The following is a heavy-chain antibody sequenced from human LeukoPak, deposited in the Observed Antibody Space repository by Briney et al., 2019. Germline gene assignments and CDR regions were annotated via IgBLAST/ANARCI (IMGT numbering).Heavy chain of an antibody. CDR3: ARGNSGYPYYYYMDV. D-gene: IGHD5-12*01. J-gene: IGHJ6*03. V-gene: IGHV4-38-2*02. Sequence: SETLSLTCTVSGYSISSGYYWGWIRQPPGQGLEWIGSIYHSGSTYYNPSLKSRVTISVDTSKNQFSLKLSSVTAADTAVYYCARGNSGYPYYYYMDVWGKGTTVTISS. CDR2: IYHSGST. CDR1: GYSISSGYY.